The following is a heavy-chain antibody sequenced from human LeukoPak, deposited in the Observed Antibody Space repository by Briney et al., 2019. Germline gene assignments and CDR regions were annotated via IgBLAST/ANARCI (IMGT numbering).Heavy chain of an antibody. CDR1: GGTFSSYT. CDR3: ARATAYSSSSYAFDI. Sequence: GASVKVSCKASGGTFSSYTISWVRQAPGQGLEWMGRIIPILGIANYAQKLQGRVTITADKSTSTAYMELSSLRSEDTAVYYCARATAYSSSSYAFDIWGQGTMVTVSS. D-gene: IGHD6-13*01. V-gene: IGHV1-69*02. CDR2: IIPILGIA. J-gene: IGHJ3*02.